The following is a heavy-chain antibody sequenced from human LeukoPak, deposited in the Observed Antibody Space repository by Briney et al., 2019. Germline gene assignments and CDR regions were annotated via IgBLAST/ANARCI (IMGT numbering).Heavy chain of an antibody. CDR3: ARHAIDIIVRVDY. CDR2: ISYSGST. D-gene: IGHD2-15*01. Sequence: KASETLSLTCTVSGGSISSSRYYWAWIRQPPGKGLDWIGSISYSGSTYYNSSLKSRLTISVDTSKNQFSLRLSSVTAADTAVYYCARHAIDIIVRVDYWGQGTLVTVSS. J-gene: IGHJ4*02. V-gene: IGHV4-39*01. CDR1: GGSISSSRYY.